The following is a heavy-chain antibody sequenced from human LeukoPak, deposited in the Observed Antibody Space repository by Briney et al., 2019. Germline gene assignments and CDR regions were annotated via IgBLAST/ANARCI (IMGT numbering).Heavy chain of an antibody. V-gene: IGHV1-8*01. CDR2: MNPNSGNT. J-gene: IGHJ6*02. Sequence: ASVKASCKASGYTFTSYDINWVRQATGQGLEWMGWMNPNSGNTGYAQKFQGRVTMTRNTSISTAYMELSSLRSEDTAVYYCARGRVTMVRGVKYYYGMDVWGQGTTVTVSS. CDR3: ARGRVTMVRGVKYYYGMDV. CDR1: GYTFTSYD. D-gene: IGHD3-10*01.